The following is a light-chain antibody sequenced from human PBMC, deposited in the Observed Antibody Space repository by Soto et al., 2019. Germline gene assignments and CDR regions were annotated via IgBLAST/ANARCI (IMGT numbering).Light chain of an antibody. CDR2: GAS. Sequence: EIVLTQSPGTLSLSPGERATLSCRASQSVSSNLAWYQQKPCQAPRLLIYGASTRATGIPARFSGSGSGTEFTLTISSLQSEDFAVYYCQQYNNWLWTFGQGTKVDIK. CDR3: QQYNNWLWT. CDR1: QSVSSN. V-gene: IGKV3-15*01. J-gene: IGKJ1*01.